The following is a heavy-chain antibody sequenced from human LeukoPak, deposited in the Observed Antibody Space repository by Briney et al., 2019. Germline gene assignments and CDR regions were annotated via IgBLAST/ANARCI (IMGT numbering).Heavy chain of an antibody. J-gene: IGHJ4*02. CDR2: IGDSGSGG. CDR3: SRIKYGGNSGYHFDY. V-gene: IGHV3-23*01. D-gene: IGHD4-23*01. Sequence: PGGSLRLSCSASGFNFNYFAMSWIRQAPGKRLEWVSTIGDSGSGGSYAVSVRGRFTISRDNSKNIVYLQMHSLRVDDSAVYYCSRIKYGGNSGYHFDYWGQGTLVTVSS. CDR1: GFNFNYFA.